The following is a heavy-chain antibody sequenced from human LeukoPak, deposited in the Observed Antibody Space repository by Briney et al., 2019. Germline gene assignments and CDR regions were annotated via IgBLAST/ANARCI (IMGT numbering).Heavy chain of an antibody. CDR3: ARHPITMVRGVSNYYFDY. CDR2: IYTNVIT. CDR1: GGSISGYY. Sequence: SETLSLTCIVSGGSISGYYWNWIRQPAGKGLEWIGRIYTNVITNYNPSLKSRVTMSVDTSKNQFSLKLSSVTAADTAVYYCARHPITMVRGVSNYYFDYWGQGTLVTVSS. J-gene: IGHJ4*02. V-gene: IGHV4-4*07. D-gene: IGHD3-10*01.